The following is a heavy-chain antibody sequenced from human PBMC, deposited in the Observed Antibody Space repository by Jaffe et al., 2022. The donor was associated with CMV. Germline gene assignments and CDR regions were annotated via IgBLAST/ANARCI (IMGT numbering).Heavy chain of an antibody. CDR2: ISYSSTYI. V-gene: IGHV3-21*01. CDR3: ARDRLAGVVAFDI. D-gene: IGHD3-10*01. CDR1: RFTFSSYS. J-gene: IGHJ3*02. Sequence: EVQLVESGGGLVTPGGSLRLSCAASRFTFSSYSMNWVRQAPGKGLEWVSSISYSSTYIYYADSVKGRFTISRDNAKNSLYLQMNSLRAEDTAVYYCARDRLAGVVAFDIWGQGTMVTVSS.